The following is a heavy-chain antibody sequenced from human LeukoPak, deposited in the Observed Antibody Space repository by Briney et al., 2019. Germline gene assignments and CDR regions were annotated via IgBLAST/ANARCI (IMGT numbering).Heavy chain of an antibody. V-gene: IGHV4-34*01. D-gene: IGHD3-22*01. CDR1: GGSFSGYY. J-gene: IGHJ4*02. CDR3: ASGGTTYYYDSSGYYYPPPFDY. CDR2: INHSGST. Sequence: PSENLSLTCAVYGGSFSGYYWSWIRQPPGKGLEWIGEINHSGSTNYNPSLKSRVTISVDTSKNQFSLKLSSVTAADTAVYYCASGGTTYYYDSSGYYYPPPFDYWGQGTLVTVSS.